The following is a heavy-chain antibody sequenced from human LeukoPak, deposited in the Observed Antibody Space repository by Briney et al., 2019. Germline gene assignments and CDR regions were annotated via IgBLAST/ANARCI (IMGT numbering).Heavy chain of an antibody. D-gene: IGHD3-10*01. CDR1: GFTFSSSA. CDR3: ARGNDYGDY. Sequence: PGGYLRLYCAASGFTFSSSAMSWVRQAPGKGLEWVSAISNNGGYTYYADSVQGRFTISRDNSKSKLCLQMNSLRAEDTAVYYCARGNDYGDYWGQGTLVTVSS. CDR2: ISNNGGYT. J-gene: IGHJ4*02. V-gene: IGHV3-23*01.